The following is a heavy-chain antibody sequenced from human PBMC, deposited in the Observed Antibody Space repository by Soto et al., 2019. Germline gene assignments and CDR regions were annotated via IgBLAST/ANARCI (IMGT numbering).Heavy chain of an antibody. Sequence: ASVKVSCKASGYTFTNYAMHWVRQAPGQSLEWMGRINAGDGNTRYSQNFQGRVTITRDTSASTAYMELSSLRSEDTAVYYCARFSSDGSGNNFDYWGQRPLVTAPQ. CDR2: INAGDGNT. J-gene: IGHJ4*02. D-gene: IGHD3-10*01. V-gene: IGHV1-3*01. CDR1: GYTFTNYA. CDR3: ARFSSDGSGNNFDY.